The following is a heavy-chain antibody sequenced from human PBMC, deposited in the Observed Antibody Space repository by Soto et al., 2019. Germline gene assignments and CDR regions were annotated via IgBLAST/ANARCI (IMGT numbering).Heavy chain of an antibody. CDR3: ARDLTTIFDDAFDI. CDR1: GGSISSYY. V-gene: IGHV4-4*07. D-gene: IGHD3-3*01. J-gene: IGHJ3*02. CDR2: IYTSGST. Sequence: SETLSLTCTVSGGSISSYYWSWIRQPAGKGLEWIGRIYTSGSTNYNPSLKSRVTMSVDTSKNQFSLKLSSVTAADTAVYYCARDLTTIFDDAFDIWGQGTMVTVSS.